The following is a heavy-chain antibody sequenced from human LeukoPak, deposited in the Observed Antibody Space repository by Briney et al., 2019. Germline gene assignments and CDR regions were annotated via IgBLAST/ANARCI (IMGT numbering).Heavy chain of an antibody. CDR3: ARGQEQWDPASY. Sequence: ASVKVSCKASGYTFTSYDINWVRQATGQGLEWMGWMNPNSGNTGYAQKFQGRVTITRNTSISTAYMELSSLRSEDTAVYYCARGQEQWDPASYWGQGTLVTVSS. J-gene: IGHJ4*02. CDR2: MNPNSGNT. CDR1: GYTFTSYD. D-gene: IGHD1-26*01. V-gene: IGHV1-8*03.